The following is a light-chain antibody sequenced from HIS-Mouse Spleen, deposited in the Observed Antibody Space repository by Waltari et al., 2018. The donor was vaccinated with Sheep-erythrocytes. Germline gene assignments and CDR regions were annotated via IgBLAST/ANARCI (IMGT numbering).Light chain of an antibody. CDR3: QQRSNWLT. J-gene: IGKJ4*01. CDR2: DAS. CDR1: QSVSSY. Sequence: EIVLTQSPATLSLSPGERATLSCRASQSVSSYLAWDQQKPGQAPRLLIYDASNRATGIPDRFSGSGSGTDFTLTISSLEPEDFAVYYCQQRSNWLTFGGGTKVEIK. V-gene: IGKV3-11*01.